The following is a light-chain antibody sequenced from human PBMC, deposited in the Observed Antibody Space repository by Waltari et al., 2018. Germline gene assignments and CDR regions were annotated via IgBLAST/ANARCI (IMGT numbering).Light chain of an antibody. V-gene: IGKV1-39*01. Sequence: DIQMTQSPSSLSASAGDTVTITCRASHNINIYLNWYQQKPGRAPKLLIHGASSLHNGVPSRFSGSGSGTDFTLTISSLQPEDFATYYCQQGYSTRFTFGPGTIVDMK. CDR1: HNINIY. CDR3: QQGYSTRFT. CDR2: GAS. J-gene: IGKJ3*01.